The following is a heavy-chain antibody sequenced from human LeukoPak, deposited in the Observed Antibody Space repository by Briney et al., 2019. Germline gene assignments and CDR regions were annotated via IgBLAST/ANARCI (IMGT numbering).Heavy chain of an antibody. D-gene: IGHD3-22*01. CDR2: FAGSDTTI. CDR3: TTLGYHLDS. J-gene: IGHJ4*02. CDR1: GFAFSAYE. V-gene: IGHV3-48*03. Sequence: GESLKISCAASGFAFSAYEMNWVRQAPGKGLEWVAYFAGSDTTIYYADSVRGRFTISRDNAKNSLYLQMNSLRAEDTALYYCTTLGYHLDSWGQGTLVTVSS.